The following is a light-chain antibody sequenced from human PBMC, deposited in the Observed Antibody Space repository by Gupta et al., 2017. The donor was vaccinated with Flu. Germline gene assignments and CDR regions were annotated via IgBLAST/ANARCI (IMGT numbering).Light chain of an antibody. Sequence: RQTATRTSTGNSKSDGNQGAAYLQQHQGHPHKLLYYKNNNRPSGSSERFSASRSGNTASRTITGRQPEDEDDYYSSTWDSSLAVFGGGTKLTVL. CDR3: STWDSSLAV. CDR2: KNN. CDR1: SKSDGNQG. V-gene: IGLV10-54*04. J-gene: IGLJ2*01.